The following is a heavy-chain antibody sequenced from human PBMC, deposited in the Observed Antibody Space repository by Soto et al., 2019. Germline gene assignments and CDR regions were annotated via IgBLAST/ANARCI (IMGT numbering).Heavy chain of an antibody. CDR3: ARTDGDLDV. Sequence: QVQLVQAGAEVKKPGASVKVSCKASGYTFSSYDINWVRQAPGQGREWMGWMNPKSGHTGSAQKFQGRVTMTRDTSISTAYMELSSLRSEDTAIYYWARTDGDLDVWGQGTTVTGSS. J-gene: IGHJ6*02. V-gene: IGHV1-8*01. CDR1: GYTFSSYD. D-gene: IGHD4-17*01. CDR2: MNPKSGHT.